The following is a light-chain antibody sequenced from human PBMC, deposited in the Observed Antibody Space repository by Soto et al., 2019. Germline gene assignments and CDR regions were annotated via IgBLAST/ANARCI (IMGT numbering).Light chain of an antibody. CDR3: TSWTSDTTWV. CDR2: EVT. V-gene: IGLV2-14*01. J-gene: IGLJ3*02. Sequence: QSALTQPASVSGSPGQSITISCTGTSSDVGGYNRVSWYQHHPGKAPKLIIYEVTNGPSVVSNRFSGYKSGYTAALTISGLKAEDEADYYCTSWTSDTTWVFGGGTKLTVL. CDR1: SSDVGGYNR.